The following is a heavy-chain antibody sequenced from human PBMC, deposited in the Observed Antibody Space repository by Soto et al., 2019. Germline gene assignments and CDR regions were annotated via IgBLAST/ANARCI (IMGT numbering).Heavy chain of an antibody. D-gene: IGHD2-15*01. CDR2: FYYSGST. V-gene: IGHV4-61*01. CDR1: GGSVSSGSYY. CDR3: ARDQTRYCSGGSCYYL. J-gene: IGHJ5*02. Sequence: QVQLQESGPGLVKPSEILSLTCTVSGGSVSSGSYYWSWIRQPPGKGLEWIGYFYYSGSTKYNPSLQSRVTISVDTSKNQFSLKLSSVTAADTAVYYCARDQTRYCSGGSCYYLWGQGTLVTVSS.